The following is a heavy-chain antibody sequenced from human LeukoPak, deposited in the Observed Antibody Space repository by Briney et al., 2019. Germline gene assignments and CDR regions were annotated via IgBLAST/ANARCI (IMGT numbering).Heavy chain of an antibody. V-gene: IGHV3-23*01. Sequence: GGSLRLSCAASGFTFSSYAMSWVRQAPGKRLEWVSAISGSGGSTYYADSVKGRFTISRDNSKNTLYLQMNSLRAEDTAVYYCAKDRGYYDSSGYYSDYWGQGTLVTVSS. D-gene: IGHD3-22*01. J-gene: IGHJ4*02. CDR1: GFTFSSYA. CDR2: ISGSGGST. CDR3: AKDRGYYDSSGYYSDY.